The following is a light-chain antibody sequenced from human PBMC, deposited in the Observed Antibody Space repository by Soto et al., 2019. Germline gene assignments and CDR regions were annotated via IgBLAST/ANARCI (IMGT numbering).Light chain of an antibody. V-gene: IGKV3-15*01. J-gene: IGKJ1*01. CDR3: LQYHNLWA. CDR1: QNIYSS. Sequence: IVMTQSPATLSVAPGERATFSCRASQNIYSSIAWYQQRPGQAPRILIYRASTRATGVPARFSGSGSGTEFTLTISSLQSEDFAVYSCLQYHNLWALGQGTKVDIK. CDR2: RAS.